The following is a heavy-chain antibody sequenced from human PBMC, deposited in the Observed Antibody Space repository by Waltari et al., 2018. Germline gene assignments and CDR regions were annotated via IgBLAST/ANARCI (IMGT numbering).Heavy chain of an antibody. Sequence: QVQLQQWGAGLLKPSETLSLTCAVYGGSFSGYYWSWIRQPPGKGLEWIGEINHSGSTNYNPSVKSRVTISVDTAKNQFSLKLSSVTAADTAVYYCARQGSEQQPGDYWGQGTLVTVSS. CDR2: INHSGST. CDR3: ARQGSEQQPGDY. J-gene: IGHJ4*02. V-gene: IGHV4-34*01. D-gene: IGHD6-13*01. CDR1: GGSFSGYY.